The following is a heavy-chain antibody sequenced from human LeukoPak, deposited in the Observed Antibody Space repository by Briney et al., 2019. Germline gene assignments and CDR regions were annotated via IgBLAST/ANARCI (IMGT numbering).Heavy chain of an antibody. Sequence: GGSLRLSCAASGFTFSSYGMHWVRQAPGKGLEWVAVIWYDGSNKYYADSVKGRFTISRDNSKNTLYLQMNSLRAEDTAVYYCAIAKYSSSWLDAFDIWGQGTMVTVSS. CDR3: AIAKYSSSWLDAFDI. CDR1: GFTFSSYG. V-gene: IGHV3-33*01. D-gene: IGHD6-13*01. J-gene: IGHJ3*02. CDR2: IWYDGSNK.